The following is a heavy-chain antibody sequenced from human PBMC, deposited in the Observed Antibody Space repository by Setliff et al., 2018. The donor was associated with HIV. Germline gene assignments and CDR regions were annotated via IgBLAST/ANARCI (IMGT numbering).Heavy chain of an antibody. D-gene: IGHD3-3*01. V-gene: IGHV4-61*02. Sequence: SETLSLTCTVSGDSITSQSYYWSWIRQPAGKGLEWIGRIYISGSAYYNPSLKSRVTISIDTSKNHFSLKLTSVTAADTAVYYCARMPQYYAFWSGYYKSDFDIWGQGTMVTVSS. CDR2: IYISGSA. CDR3: ARMPQYYAFWSGYYKSDFDI. J-gene: IGHJ3*02. CDR1: GDSITSQSYY.